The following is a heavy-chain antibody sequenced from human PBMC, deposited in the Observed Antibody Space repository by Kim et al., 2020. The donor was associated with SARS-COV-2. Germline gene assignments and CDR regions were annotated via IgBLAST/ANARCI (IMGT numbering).Heavy chain of an antibody. Sequence: HKGRVTISVDTSKNQFSLKLSYVTAADTAVYYCARAKRITIFGVVNWFDPWGQGTLVTVSS. J-gene: IGHJ5*02. V-gene: IGHV4-31*02. CDR3: ARAKRITIFGVVNWFDP. D-gene: IGHD3-3*01.